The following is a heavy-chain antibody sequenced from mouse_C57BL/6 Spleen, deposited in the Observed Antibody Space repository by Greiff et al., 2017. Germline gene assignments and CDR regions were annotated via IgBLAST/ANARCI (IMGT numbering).Heavy chain of an antibody. V-gene: IGHV1-76*01. CDR3: ARAGLDFDV. Sequence: VQLQQSGAELVRPGASVKLSCKASGYTFTDYYINWVKQRPGQGLEWIARIYPGSGNTYYNEKFKGKATLTAEKSSSTAYMQLSSLTSEDSAVYFCARAGLDFDVWGTGTTVTVSS. D-gene: IGHD3-1*01. CDR2: IYPGSGNT. CDR1: GYTFTDYY. J-gene: IGHJ1*03.